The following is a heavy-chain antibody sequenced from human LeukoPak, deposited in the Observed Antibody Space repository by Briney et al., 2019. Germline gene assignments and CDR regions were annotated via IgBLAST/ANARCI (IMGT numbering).Heavy chain of an antibody. CDR2: SGST. CDR3: ARQEGETDFWSGYPNWFDP. CDR1: GYSISSGYY. J-gene: IGHJ5*02. Sequence: SETLSLTCTVSGYSISSGYYWGWIRQPPGKGLEWIGSGSTYYNPSLKSRVTISVDTSKNQFSLKLSSVTAADTAVYYCARQEGETDFWSGYPNWFDPWGQGTLVTVSS. V-gene: IGHV4-38-2*02. D-gene: IGHD3-3*01.